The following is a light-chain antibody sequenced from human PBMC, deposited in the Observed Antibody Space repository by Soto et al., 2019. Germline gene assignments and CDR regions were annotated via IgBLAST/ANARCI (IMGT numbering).Light chain of an antibody. Sequence: QSALTQPPSASGSPGQSVAISCTGTTSDIGGYDYVSWYQQHPGKAPKLMIYEVNKRPSGVPDRFSGSKSGNTASLTVSGHRAEDESDYYCSSHGGNSPYVFGTGTKVTDL. CDR1: TSDIGGYDY. CDR2: EVN. V-gene: IGLV2-8*01. CDR3: SSHGGNSPYV. J-gene: IGLJ1*01.